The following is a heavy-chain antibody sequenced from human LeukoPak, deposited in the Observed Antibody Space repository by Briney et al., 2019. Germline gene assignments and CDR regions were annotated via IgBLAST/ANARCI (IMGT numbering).Heavy chain of an antibody. V-gene: IGHV1-69*04. Sequence: ASVKVSCKASGGTFSSYAISWVRQAPGQGLEWMGRIIPILGIANYAQKFQGRVTITADKSTSTAYMELSSLRSEDTAVYYCARGSGYSHGPENWFDPWGQGTLVTVSS. D-gene: IGHD5-18*01. CDR3: ARGSGYSHGPENWFDP. CDR2: IIPILGIA. J-gene: IGHJ5*02. CDR1: GGTFSSYA.